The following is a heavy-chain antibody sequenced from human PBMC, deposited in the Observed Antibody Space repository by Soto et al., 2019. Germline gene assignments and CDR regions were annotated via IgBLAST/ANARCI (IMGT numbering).Heavy chain of an antibody. CDR1: GYTFTGYY. Sequence: ASVKVSCKASGYTFTGYYMHWVRQAPGQGLEWMGWINPNSGGTNYAQKFQGWVTMTRDTSISTAYMELSRLRSDDTAVYYCARGYRMVATSKSGNYYYGMDVWGQGTTVTVTS. J-gene: IGHJ6*02. D-gene: IGHD5-12*01. V-gene: IGHV1-2*04. CDR3: ARGYRMVATSKSGNYYYGMDV. CDR2: INPNSGGT.